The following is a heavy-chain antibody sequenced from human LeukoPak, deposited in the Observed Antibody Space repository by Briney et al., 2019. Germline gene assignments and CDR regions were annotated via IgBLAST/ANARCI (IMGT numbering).Heavy chain of an antibody. D-gene: IGHD3-16*02. V-gene: IGHV3-66*01. CDR3: ARSYLWGSYRYFDY. CDR2: IYSGGST. J-gene: IGHJ4*02. Sequence: GGSLRLSCAASGFTVSSNYMSWVRQAPGKGLEWVSVIYSGGSTYYADSVKGRFTISRDNSKNTLYLQMNSLRAEDTAVCYCARSYLWGSYRYFDYWGQGTLVTVSS. CDR1: GFTVSSNY.